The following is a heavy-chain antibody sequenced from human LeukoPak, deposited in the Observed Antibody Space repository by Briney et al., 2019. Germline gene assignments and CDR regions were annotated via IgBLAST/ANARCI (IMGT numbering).Heavy chain of an antibody. J-gene: IGHJ4*02. D-gene: IGHD5-24*01. CDR3: AAWTDRGYNF. V-gene: IGHV3-7*01. CDR2: INPDGSQK. Sequence: PGESLRLSCAASGFSFSGSWMNWVRQAPGKGLEWVANINPDGSQKRFVDSVMGRFTMSRDNAKSSLYLQMNSLRSEDTAVFYCAAWTDRGYNFWGQGTLVTVSS. CDR1: GFSFSGSW.